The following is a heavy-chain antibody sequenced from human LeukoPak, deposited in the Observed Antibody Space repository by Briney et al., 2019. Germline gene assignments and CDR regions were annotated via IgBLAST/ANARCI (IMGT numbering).Heavy chain of an antibody. CDR3: ARDLYLLGGNSLVFDY. CDR2: IIPIFGTA. Sequence: SVKVSCKASGGTFSSYAISWVRQAPGQGLEWMGGIIPIFGTANYAQKFQGRVTITADKSTSTAYMELSSLRSEDTAVYYCARDLYLLGGNSLVFDYWGQGTLVTVSS. J-gene: IGHJ4*02. D-gene: IGHD4-23*01. CDR1: GGTFSSYA. V-gene: IGHV1-69*06.